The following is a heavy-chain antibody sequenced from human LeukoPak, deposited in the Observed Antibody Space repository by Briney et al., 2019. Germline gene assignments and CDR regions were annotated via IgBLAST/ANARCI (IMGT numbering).Heavy chain of an antibody. Sequence: PSETLSLTCTVSGGSISSSSYYWGWIRQPPGTGLEWIGSIYYSGSTYYNPSLKSRVTISVDTSKNQFSLKLSSVTAADTAVYYCSRCTAVGLYYIDYWGQGTLVTVSS. D-gene: IGHD2-15*01. CDR2: IYYSGST. CDR3: SRCTAVGLYYIDY. J-gene: IGHJ4*02. CDR1: GGSISSSSYY. V-gene: IGHV4-39*01.